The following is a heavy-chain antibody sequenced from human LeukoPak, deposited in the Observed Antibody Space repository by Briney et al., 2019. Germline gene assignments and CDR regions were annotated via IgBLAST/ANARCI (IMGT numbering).Heavy chain of an antibody. CDR1: GGSVSSYY. J-gene: IGHJ2*01. V-gene: IGHV4-59*02. D-gene: IGHD6-25*01. CDR2: VYYSGST. Sequence: PSETLSLTCTVSGGSVSSYYWSWMRQSPGKGLEWIGYVYYSGSTNYNPALKSRVTISLDTSENQFSLKLSSVTAADTAVYYCARAANSPTARYWYFDLWGRGTQVTVSS. CDR3: ARAANSPTARYWYFDL.